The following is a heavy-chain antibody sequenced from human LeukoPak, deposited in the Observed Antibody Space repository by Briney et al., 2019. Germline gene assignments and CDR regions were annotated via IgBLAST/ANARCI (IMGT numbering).Heavy chain of an antibody. J-gene: IGHJ4*02. Sequence: GGSLRLSCAVSGFTFSDYYMDWVRQAPGKGLEWVGRIRNKANSYTTEYAASVKGRFTISRDDSKNSLYLQMNSLKAEDTAMYYCARGVLWSGYFYFDYWGQGPLVTVSS. V-gene: IGHV3-72*01. D-gene: IGHD3-3*01. CDR2: IRNKANSYTT. CDR3: ARGVLWSGYFYFDY. CDR1: GFTFSDYY.